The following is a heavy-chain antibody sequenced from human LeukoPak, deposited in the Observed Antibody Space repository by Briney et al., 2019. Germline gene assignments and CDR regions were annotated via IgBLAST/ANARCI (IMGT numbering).Heavy chain of an antibody. V-gene: IGHV4-34*01. CDR1: GGSFSGYY. CDR2: INHSGST. CDR3: ARSDGYGLVGI. D-gene: IGHD3-10*01. J-gene: IGHJ3*02. Sequence: PSETLSLTCAVYGGSFSGYYWSWIRQPPGKGLEWIGEINHSGSTNYNPSLKSRVAISVDTSKNQFSLKLSSVTAADTAVYYCARSDGYGLVGIWGQGTMVTVSS.